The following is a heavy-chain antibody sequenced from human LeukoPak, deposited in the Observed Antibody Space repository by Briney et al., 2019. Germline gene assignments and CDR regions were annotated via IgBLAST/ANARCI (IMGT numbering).Heavy chain of an antibody. J-gene: IGHJ4*02. Sequence: SGGSLRLSCAASGFTFSTYGMNWVRQAPGKGLEWVSNISRSGDITYYADSVKGRFTISRDNSKNTLYLQMNSLRAEDTAIYYCATGSTAVAGTKYWGQGILVTVSS. CDR3: ATGSTAVAGTKY. V-gene: IGHV3-23*01. CDR1: GFTFSTYG. CDR2: ISRSGDIT. D-gene: IGHD6-19*01.